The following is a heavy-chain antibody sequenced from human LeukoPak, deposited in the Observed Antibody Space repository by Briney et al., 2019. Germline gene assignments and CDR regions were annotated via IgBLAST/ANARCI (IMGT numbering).Heavy chain of an antibody. CDR1: GGSFSGYY. V-gene: IGHV4-34*01. D-gene: IGHD5-18*01. J-gene: IGHJ4*02. CDR2: INHSGST. CDR3: ARGRGYSYGYSDY. Sequence: PSETLSLTCAVYGGSFSGYYWSWIRQPPGKGLEWIGEINHSGSTNYNPSLKSRVTISVDTSKNQFSLKLSSVTAADTAVYYCARGRGYSYGYSDYWGRGTLVTVSS.